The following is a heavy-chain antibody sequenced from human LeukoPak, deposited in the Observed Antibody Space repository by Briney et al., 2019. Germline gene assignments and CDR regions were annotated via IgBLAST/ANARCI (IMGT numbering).Heavy chain of an antibody. D-gene: IGHD3-9*01. J-gene: IGHJ4*02. CDR3: AKDLDSAFDY. CDR2: ISGSGGST. V-gene: IGHV3-23*01. Sequence: PGGSLRLSCAASGFTVSSYAMSWVGQAPGKGLEWVSAISGSGGSTYYADSVKGPFTISRDNSTRTLSLQMPSLRAEDTAVYYCAKDLDSAFDYWGQGTLVTVSS. CDR1: GFTVSSYA.